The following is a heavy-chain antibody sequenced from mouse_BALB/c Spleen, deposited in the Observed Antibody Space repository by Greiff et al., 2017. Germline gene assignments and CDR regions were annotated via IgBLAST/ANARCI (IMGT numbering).Heavy chain of an antibody. CDR1: GFTFSSYA. V-gene: IGHV5-9-4*01. CDR3: ARGSITTAFFDY. Sequence: DVKLVESGGGLVKPGGSLKLSCAASGFTFSSYAMSWVRQSPEKRLEWVAEISSGGSYTYYPDTVTGRFTISRDNAKNTLYLEMSSLRSEDTAMYYCARGSITTAFFDYWGQGTTLTVSS. D-gene: IGHD1-2*01. CDR2: ISSGGSYT. J-gene: IGHJ2*01.